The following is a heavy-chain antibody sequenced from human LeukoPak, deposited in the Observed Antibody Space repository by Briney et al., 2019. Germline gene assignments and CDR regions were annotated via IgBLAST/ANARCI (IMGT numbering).Heavy chain of an antibody. CDR3: ARRPTYYYGSGSKFDY. D-gene: IGHD3-10*01. CDR2: INHSGST. J-gene: IGHJ4*02. Sequence: SETLSLTCAVYGGSFSGYYWSWIRQPPGKGLEWIGEINHSGSTNYNPSLKSRVTISVDTSKNQFSLKLSSVTAADTAVNYCARRPTYYYGSGSKFDYWGQGTLVTVSS. V-gene: IGHV4-34*01. CDR1: GGSFSGYY.